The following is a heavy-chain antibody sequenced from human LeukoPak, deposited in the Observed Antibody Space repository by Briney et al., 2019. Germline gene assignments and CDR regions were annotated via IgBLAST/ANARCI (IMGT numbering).Heavy chain of an antibody. CDR1: GGSFSGYY. V-gene: IGHV4-34*01. D-gene: IGHD2-2*01. CDR2: INHSGST. CDR3: ARARSLIVVVPAARHNWFDP. Sequence: SETLSPTCAVYGGSFSGYYWSWIRQPPGKGLEWIGEINHSGSTNYNPSLKSRVTISVDTSKNQFSLKLSSVTAADTAVYYCARARSLIVVVPAARHNWFDPWGQGTLVTVSS. J-gene: IGHJ5*02.